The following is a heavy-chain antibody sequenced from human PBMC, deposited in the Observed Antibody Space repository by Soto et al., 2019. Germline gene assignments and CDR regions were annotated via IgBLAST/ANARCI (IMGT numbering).Heavy chain of an antibody. D-gene: IGHD6-13*01. CDR1: GYTFTTYY. J-gene: IGHJ3*02. Sequence: QVQLVQSGAEVKKPGASVKVSCKTSGYTFTTYYVHWVRQAPGQGLEWVGIINPSGGTTNYAQKLQGRVTVTRDTSTNTVYMEVSSLRSEDTAVYYCARAQPNSNSGKDAFDIWGQGTVVTASS. CDR3: ARAQPNSNSGKDAFDI. V-gene: IGHV1-46*01. CDR2: INPSGGTT.